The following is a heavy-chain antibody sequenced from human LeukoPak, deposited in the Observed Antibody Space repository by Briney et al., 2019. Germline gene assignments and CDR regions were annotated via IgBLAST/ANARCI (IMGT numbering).Heavy chain of an antibody. V-gene: IGHV4-34*01. Sequence: PSETLSLTCAVYGGSFSGYYWSWIRQPPGKGLEWIGEINHSGSTNYNPSLKSRVTISVDTSKNQFSLKLSSVTAADTAVYYCARSRSDYYGSGRYRPPFDYWGQGTLVTVSS. D-gene: IGHD3-10*01. CDR3: ARSRSDYYGSGRYRPPFDY. J-gene: IGHJ4*02. CDR1: GGSFSGYY. CDR2: INHSGST.